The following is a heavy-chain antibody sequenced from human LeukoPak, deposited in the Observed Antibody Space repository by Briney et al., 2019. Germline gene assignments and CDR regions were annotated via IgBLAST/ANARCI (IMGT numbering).Heavy chain of an antibody. J-gene: IGHJ3*02. CDR2: ISYDGSNK. Sequence: PGRSLRLSCAASGFTFSSYAMHWVRQAPGKGLEWVAVISYDGSNKYYADSVKGRFTISRDNSKNTPYLQMNSLRAEDTAVYYCARALGYNLDAFDIWGQGTMVTVSS. D-gene: IGHD5-24*01. V-gene: IGHV3-30-3*01. CDR3: ARALGYNLDAFDI. CDR1: GFTFSSYA.